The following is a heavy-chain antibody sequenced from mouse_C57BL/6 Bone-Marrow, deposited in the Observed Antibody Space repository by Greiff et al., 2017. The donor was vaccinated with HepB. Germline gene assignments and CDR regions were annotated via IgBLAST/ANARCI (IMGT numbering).Heavy chain of an antibody. V-gene: IGHV1-81*01. CDR3: ARDSHYYGSPYGYFDV. CDR2: IYPRSGNT. CDR1: GYTFTSYG. J-gene: IGHJ1*03. Sequence: QVQLQQSGAELARPGASVKLSCKASGYTFTSYGISWVKQRTGQGLEWIGEIYPRSGNTYYNEKFKGKATLTADKSSSTAYMELRSLTSEDSAVYFCARDSHYYGSPYGYFDVWGTGTTVTVSS. D-gene: IGHD1-1*01.